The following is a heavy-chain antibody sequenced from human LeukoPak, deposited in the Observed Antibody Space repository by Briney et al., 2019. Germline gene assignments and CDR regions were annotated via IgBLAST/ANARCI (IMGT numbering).Heavy chain of an antibody. CDR2: INPSDGST. J-gene: IGHJ5*02. CDR3: AREGDVDTATWHWFDH. Sequence: ASVTVSCKASGYTFTSYYMHWVRQAPGQGREWMGLINPSDGSTSYAQKFQGRVTMTRDTSTSTVYMELSSLRSEDTAMYYCAREGDVDTATWHWFDHWGQGTLVAVSS. D-gene: IGHD5-18*01. V-gene: IGHV1-46*01. CDR1: GYTFTSYY.